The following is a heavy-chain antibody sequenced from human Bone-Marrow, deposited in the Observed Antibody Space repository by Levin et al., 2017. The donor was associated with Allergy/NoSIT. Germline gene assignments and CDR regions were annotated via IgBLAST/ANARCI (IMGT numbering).Heavy chain of an antibody. J-gene: IGHJ3*02. D-gene: IGHD4-17*01. V-gene: IGHV1-2*02. CDR3: ARDLRTTMSTGPVNTFDI. CDR1: EYTFTGHY. CDR2: INPNTGAT. Sequence: ASVKVSCKASEYTFTGHYIHWVRQAPGQGLEWMGCINPNTGATNYAQNFQGRVTMTRDTSINTVYMDLSSLRSDDTAVYYCARDLRTTMSTGPVNTFDIWGQGTMVTVSS.